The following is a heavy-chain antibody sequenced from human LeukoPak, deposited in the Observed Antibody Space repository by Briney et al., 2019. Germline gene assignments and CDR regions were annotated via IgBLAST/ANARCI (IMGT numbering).Heavy chain of an antibody. D-gene: IGHD6-13*01. V-gene: IGHV3-53*01. CDR1: GFTVSGNY. CDR2: IYSGGST. Sequence: PGGSLILSCAAPGFTVSGNYMSWVRQAPGKGLEWVSVIYSGGSTYYADSVKGRFTISRDNSKNTLYLQMNSLRAEDTAVYYCARNGRGIAAADWFDPWGQGTLVTVSS. J-gene: IGHJ5*02. CDR3: ARNGRGIAAADWFDP.